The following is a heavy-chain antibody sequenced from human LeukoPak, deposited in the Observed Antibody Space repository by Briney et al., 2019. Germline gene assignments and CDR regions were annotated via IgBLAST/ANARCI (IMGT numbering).Heavy chain of an antibody. V-gene: IGHV3-30*03. D-gene: IGHD3-10*01. Sequence: GALRLSCAASGFTFSDYGMHWVRQAPGKGLEWVALISYDGGNKFYADSVRDRFTISRDNSKNTLFLQMNSLRIEDTAVYYCAMVFEVRGARRPKDYWGQGTLVIVSS. J-gene: IGHJ4*02. CDR1: GFTFSDYG. CDR2: ISYDGGNK. CDR3: AMVFEVRGARRPKDY.